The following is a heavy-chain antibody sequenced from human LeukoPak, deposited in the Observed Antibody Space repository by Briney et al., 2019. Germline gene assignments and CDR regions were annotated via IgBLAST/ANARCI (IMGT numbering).Heavy chain of an antibody. J-gene: IGHJ5*02. CDR1: GFTFSSYA. CDR2: ISGSGGST. D-gene: IGHD3-22*01. Sequence: GGSLRLSCAASGFTFSSYAMSWVRQAPGKGLKWVSAISGSGGSTYYADSVKGRFTISRDNSKNTLYLQMNSLRAEDTAVYYCAKDSPLYYDSSTGFDPWGQRTLVTVSS. V-gene: IGHV3-23*01. CDR3: AKDSPLYYDSSTGFDP.